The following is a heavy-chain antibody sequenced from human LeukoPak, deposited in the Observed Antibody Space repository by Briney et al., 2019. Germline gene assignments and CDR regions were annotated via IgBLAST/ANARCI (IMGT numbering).Heavy chain of an antibody. D-gene: IGHD3-3*01. Sequence: SETLSLTCTVSGGSISSYYWSWIRQPPGKGLEWIGYIYYSGSTNYNPSLKSRVTISIDTSKNQFSLRLNSVTAADTAVYYCAREYFSANYFFYYMDVWGTGTTVTVSS. CDR1: GGSISSYY. J-gene: IGHJ6*03. CDR3: AREYFSANYFFYYMDV. V-gene: IGHV4-59*01. CDR2: IYYSGST.